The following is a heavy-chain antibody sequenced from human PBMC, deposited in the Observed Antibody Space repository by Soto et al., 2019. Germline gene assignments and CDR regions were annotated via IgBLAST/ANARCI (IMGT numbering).Heavy chain of an antibody. D-gene: IGHD6-19*01. J-gene: IGHJ4*02. CDR1: GYTDTNYG. CDR3: ARGAYSSGWYDY. Sequence: ASVKGSCKASGYTDTNYGISWARQAPGQGLEWMGWINPNSDGTNYAQKFQGWVTMTRDTSTSTAYMELSRLRSDDTAVYYCARGAYSSGWYDYWGQGTLVTVSS. V-gene: IGHV1-2*04. CDR2: INPNSDGT.